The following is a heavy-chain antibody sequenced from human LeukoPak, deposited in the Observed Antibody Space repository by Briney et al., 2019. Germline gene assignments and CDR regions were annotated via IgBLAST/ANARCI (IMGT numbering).Heavy chain of an antibody. J-gene: IGHJ4*02. CDR2: VYYSGRK. D-gene: IGHD3-10*01. CDR1: GGSISTYY. V-gene: IGHV4-59*01. CDR3: ARDYNNYIVDH. Sequence: SETLSLTCTVSGGSISTYYWSWVRQPPGKGLEWIGYVYYSGRKRYNPSLESRVAMSIDTSKNQFSLNLTSVPAADTAIYYCARDYNNYIVDHWGQGALVTVSS.